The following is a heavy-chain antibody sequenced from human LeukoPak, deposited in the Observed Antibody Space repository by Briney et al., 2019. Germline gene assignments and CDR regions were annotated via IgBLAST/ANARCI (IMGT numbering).Heavy chain of an antibody. D-gene: IGHD3-22*01. CDR1: GFTFSNYA. J-gene: IGHJ1*01. Sequence: GGSLRLSCAASGFTFSNYAMSWVRQAPGKGLEWVSTLSGSGGSTYYADSVKGRFTISRDNSKNTLYLQMNSLRAEDTAVYYCAKAISYDSSGYYRLGHFQHWGQGTLVTVSS. CDR3: AKAISYDSSGYYRLGHFQH. V-gene: IGHV3-23*01. CDR2: LSGSGGST.